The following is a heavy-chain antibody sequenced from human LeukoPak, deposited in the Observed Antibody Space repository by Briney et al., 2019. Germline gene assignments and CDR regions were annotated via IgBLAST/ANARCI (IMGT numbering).Heavy chain of an antibody. Sequence: ASVKVSCKASGYTFTGYYMHWVRQAPGQGLEWMGWINPNSGGTNYVQKFQGRVTMTRDTSISTAYMELSRLRSDDTAVYYCARRSDYYYDSSGVGTYYFDYWGQGTLVTVSS. CDR3: ARRSDYYYDSSGVGTYYFDY. V-gene: IGHV1-2*02. CDR1: GYTFTGYY. D-gene: IGHD3-22*01. CDR2: INPNSGGT. J-gene: IGHJ4*02.